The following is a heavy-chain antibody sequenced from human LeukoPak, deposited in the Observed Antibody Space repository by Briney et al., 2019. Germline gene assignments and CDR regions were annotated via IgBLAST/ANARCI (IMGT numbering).Heavy chain of an antibody. CDR1: GGSISSGDYY. D-gene: IGHD6-19*01. CDR2: IYYSGST. J-gene: IGHJ3*02. CDR3: ARVVPGYSSGWYSDI. V-gene: IGHV4-30-4*01. Sequence: SETLSLTCTVSGGSISSGDYYWSWIRQPPGKGLEWIGYIYYSGSTYYNPSLKSRVTISVDTSKNQFSLKLSSVTAADTAVYYCARVVPGYSSGWYSDIWGQGTMVTVSS.